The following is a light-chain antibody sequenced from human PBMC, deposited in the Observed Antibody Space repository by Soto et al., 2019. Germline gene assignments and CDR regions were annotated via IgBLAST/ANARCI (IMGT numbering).Light chain of an antibody. CDR1: QSVSTNF. J-gene: IGKJ1*01. CDR2: GAS. V-gene: IGKV3-20*01. CDR3: QHYGRSSWT. Sequence: EIVLTQSPGTLSLSPGEGATLSCRASQSVSTNFFAWYQQKPGQAPRLLIYGASTRATGLPDRFSGSGSGTDFPLTISRLEPAFFAVYYCQHYGRSSWTSGQGTKV.